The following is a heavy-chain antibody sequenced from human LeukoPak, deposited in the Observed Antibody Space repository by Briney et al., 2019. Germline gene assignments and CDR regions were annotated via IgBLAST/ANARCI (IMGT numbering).Heavy chain of an antibody. CDR3: AKVRQWLVQDDAFDI. D-gene: IGHD6-19*01. J-gene: IGHJ3*02. CDR1: GFTFDDYA. V-gene: IGHV3-9*01. Sequence: PGGSLRLSCAASGFTFDDYAMHWARQAPGKGLEWVSGISWNSGSIGYADSVKGRFTISRDNAKNSLYLQMNSLRAEDTALYYCAKVRQWLVQDDAFDIWGQGTMVTVSS. CDR2: ISWNSGSI.